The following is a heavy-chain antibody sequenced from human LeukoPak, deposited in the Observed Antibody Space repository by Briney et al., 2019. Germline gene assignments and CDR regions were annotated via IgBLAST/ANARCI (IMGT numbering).Heavy chain of an antibody. Sequence: PSGTLSLTCAVSGGSISSSNWWGWVRQPPGKGLEWIGEIYHSGSTNYNPSLTSRVTISVDTSKNQFSLRLSSVTAADTAVYYCARGLRYRGFDYWGQGTLVTVSS. V-gene: IGHV4-4*02. D-gene: IGHD5-12*01. CDR1: GGSISSSNW. CDR3: ARGLRYRGFDY. J-gene: IGHJ4*02. CDR2: IYHSGST.